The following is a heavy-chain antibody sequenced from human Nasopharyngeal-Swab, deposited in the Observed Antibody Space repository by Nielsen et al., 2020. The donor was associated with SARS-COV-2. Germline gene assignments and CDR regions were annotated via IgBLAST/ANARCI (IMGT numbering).Heavy chain of an antibody. CDR3: ARDESWRYYYGMDV. J-gene: IGHJ6*02. V-gene: IGHV4-34*01. CDR2: INHSGST. Sequence: SETLSLTCAVSGGSFSGYYWSWIRQPPGKGLEWIGEINHSGSTNYNPSLKSRVTISVDTSKNQFSLKLSSATAADTAVYYCARDESWRYYYGMDVWGQGTTVTVSS. CDR1: GGSFSGYY. D-gene: IGHD1-1*01.